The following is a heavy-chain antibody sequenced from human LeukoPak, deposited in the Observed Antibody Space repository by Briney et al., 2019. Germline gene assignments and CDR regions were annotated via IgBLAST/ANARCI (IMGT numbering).Heavy chain of an antibody. J-gene: IGHJ1*01. V-gene: IGHV1-2*02. Sequence: GASVKVSCKASGYTFTGYYMHWVRQAPGQGLEWMGWINPNSGGTNYAQKFQGRVTMTRDTSISTTYMELSRLRSDDTAVYYCARDPAGPLIYFQHWGQGTLVTVSS. D-gene: IGHD6-19*01. CDR3: ARDPAGPLIYFQH. CDR1: GYTFTGYY. CDR2: INPNSGGT.